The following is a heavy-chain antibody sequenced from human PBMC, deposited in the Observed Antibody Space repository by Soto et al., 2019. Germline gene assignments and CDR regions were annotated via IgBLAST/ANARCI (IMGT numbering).Heavy chain of an antibody. CDR1: GFSFSDYY. CDR3: ASRRSGWYYFDY. V-gene: IGHV3-11*01. D-gene: IGHD6-19*01. Sequence: QVQLVESGGGLVKPGGSLRLSCAASGFSFSDYYMTWIRQAPGKGLEWVSYSSGGGSTKYSADAVKGRFTISRDNTKKSLYLQMNSLRAEDTAVYYCASRRSGWYYFDYWGQGALVTVSS. CDR2: SSGGGSTK. J-gene: IGHJ4*02.